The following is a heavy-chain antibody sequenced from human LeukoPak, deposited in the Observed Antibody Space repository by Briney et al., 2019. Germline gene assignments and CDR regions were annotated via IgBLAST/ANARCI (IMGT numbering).Heavy chain of an antibody. CDR2: ISDIGSI. V-gene: IGHV4-59*08. CDR1: GGSISSCY. Sequence: SETLSLTCTVSGGSISSCYWSWIRQPPGKGLEWIAYISDIGSINYNPSLKSRVTISLDTSKNQFSLKLSSVTAADTAVYYCTGHHPRNTVDFWGQGTLVTVSS. D-gene: IGHD2-8*02. CDR3: TGHHPRNTVDF. J-gene: IGHJ4*02.